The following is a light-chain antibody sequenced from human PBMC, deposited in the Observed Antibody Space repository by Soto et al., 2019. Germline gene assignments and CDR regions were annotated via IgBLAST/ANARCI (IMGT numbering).Light chain of an antibody. CDR1: QSVSSN. J-gene: IGKJ1*01. V-gene: IGKV3-15*01. CDR2: GAS. Sequence: EIVMTQSPAPLSVSPGERATLSRRPSQSVSSNLAWYQQKPXQAHRLXXYGASTRATGIPARFSGSESGTEFTLTISSLQSEDFAVYYGQQYKNWPPWTFGQGTKVDTK. CDR3: QQYKNWPPWT.